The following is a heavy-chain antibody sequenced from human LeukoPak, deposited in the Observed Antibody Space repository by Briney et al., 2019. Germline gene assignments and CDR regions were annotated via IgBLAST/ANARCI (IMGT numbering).Heavy chain of an antibody. Sequence: KPSETLSLTCTVSGGSISSYYWSWIRQPAGKGLEWIGRIYTSGSTNYNPSLKSRVTISVDTSKNQFSLKLNSVTAADTAVYYCARDYGGNSRKNWYFDLWGRGTLVTVSS. CDR1: GGSISSYY. J-gene: IGHJ2*01. V-gene: IGHV4-4*07. CDR3: ARDYGGNSRKNWYFDL. CDR2: IYTSGST. D-gene: IGHD4-23*01.